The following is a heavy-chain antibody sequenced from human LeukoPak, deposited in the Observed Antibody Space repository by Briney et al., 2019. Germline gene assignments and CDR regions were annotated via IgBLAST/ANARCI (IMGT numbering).Heavy chain of an antibody. Sequence: GGSLRLSCAASGFTFSSYAMHWVRQAPGKGLEWVAVISYDGSNKYYADSVKGRFTISRDNSKNTLYLQMNSLRAEDTAVYYCARDWRGAAAFRNAFDIWGQGTMVTVSS. V-gene: IGHV3-30-3*01. CDR3: ARDWRGAAAFRNAFDI. CDR2: ISYDGSNK. J-gene: IGHJ3*02. CDR1: GFTFSSYA. D-gene: IGHD6-13*01.